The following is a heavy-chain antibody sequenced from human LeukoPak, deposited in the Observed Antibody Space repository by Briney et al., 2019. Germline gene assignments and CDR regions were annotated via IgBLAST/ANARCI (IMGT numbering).Heavy chain of an antibody. CDR1: GYSFTSYW. Sequence: GESLKISCKGSGYSFTSYWIGWLRPMPGKGLEWMGIIYPGDSDTRYSPSFQGQVTISADKSISTAYLQWSSLKASDTAMYYCARPGYSSGWYAVYWGQGTLVTVSS. D-gene: IGHD6-19*01. J-gene: IGHJ4*02. V-gene: IGHV5-51*01. CDR3: ARPGYSSGWYAVY. CDR2: IYPGDSDT.